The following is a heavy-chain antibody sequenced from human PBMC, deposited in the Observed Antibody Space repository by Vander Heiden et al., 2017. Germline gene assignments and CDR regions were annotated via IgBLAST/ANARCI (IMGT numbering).Heavy chain of an antibody. CDR1: GFTFSSYW. CDR2: INSDGSST. V-gene: IGHV3-74*01. CDR3: ARDLAYYDFWSGYYTGGSGMDV. J-gene: IGHJ6*02. Sequence: EVQLVASGGGLVQPGGSLRLSCAASGFTFSSYWLPWVRQAPGKGLVWVSRINSDGSSTSYADSVKGRFTISRDNAKNTLYLQMNSLRAEDTAVYYCARDLAYYDFWSGYYTGGSGMDVWGQGTTVTVSS. D-gene: IGHD3-3*01.